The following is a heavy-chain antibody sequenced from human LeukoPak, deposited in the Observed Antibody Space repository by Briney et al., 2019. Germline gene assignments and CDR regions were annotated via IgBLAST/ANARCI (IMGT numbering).Heavy chain of an antibody. CDR1: GFTVSSNY. J-gene: IGHJ4*02. CDR3: ARDYRCSSTSCYYFDY. V-gene: IGHV3-53*05. Sequence: GGSLRLSCAASGFTVSSNYMSWVRQAPGKGLEWVSVIYSGGSTYYADSVKGRFTISRDNSKNTLYLQMNSLRAEDTAVYYCARDYRCSSTSCYYFDYWGQGTLVTVSS. CDR2: IYSGGST. D-gene: IGHD2-2*01.